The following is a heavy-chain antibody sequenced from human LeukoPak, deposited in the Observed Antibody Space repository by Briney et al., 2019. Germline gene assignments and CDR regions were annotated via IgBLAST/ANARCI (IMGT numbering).Heavy chain of an antibody. J-gene: IGHJ4*02. V-gene: IGHV3-74*01. CDR3: VSFYETY. CDR1: GNYW. Sequence: QSGGSLRLSCAASGNYWTHWVRQVPGKGLVWVSHINSDGSWTSYADSVKGRFTISKDNAKNTVYLQMNSLRAEDTAVYYCVSFYETYWGRGTLVTVSS. CDR2: INSDGSWT. D-gene: IGHD2/OR15-2a*01.